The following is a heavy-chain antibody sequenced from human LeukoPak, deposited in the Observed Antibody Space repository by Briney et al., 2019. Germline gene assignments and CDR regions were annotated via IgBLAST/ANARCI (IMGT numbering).Heavy chain of an antibody. D-gene: IGHD3-9*01. CDR1: EFSFGSNY. V-gene: IGHV3-66*04. CDR2: IYSGGST. J-gene: IGHJ4*02. Sequence: PGGSLRLSCAASEFSFGSNYMTWVRQAPGKGLEWVSLIYSGGSTYYADSVKGRFTISRDNSKNTLYLQMNSLRAEDTAVYYCAKLNDYDILTGYWNWGQGTLVTVSS. CDR3: AKLNDYDILTGYWN.